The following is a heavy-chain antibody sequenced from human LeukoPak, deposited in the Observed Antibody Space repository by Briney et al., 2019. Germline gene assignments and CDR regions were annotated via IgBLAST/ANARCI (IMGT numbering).Heavy chain of an antibody. Sequence: GGSLRLSCEASGFSFSTYSMNWVRQAPGKGLQWVSSISDSGTYIYYADSVKGRFTISRDNSKNTLYLQMNSLRAEDTAVYYCAKDPAYYYDSTEEWGQGTLVTVSS. CDR2: ISDSGTYI. V-gene: IGHV3-21*04. CDR1: GFSFSTYS. CDR3: AKDPAYYYDSTEE. D-gene: IGHD3-22*01. J-gene: IGHJ4*02.